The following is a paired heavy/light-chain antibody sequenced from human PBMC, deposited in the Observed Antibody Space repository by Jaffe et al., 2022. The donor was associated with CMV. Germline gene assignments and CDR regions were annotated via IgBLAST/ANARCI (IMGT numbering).Light chain of an antibody. Sequence: DIQMTQSPSSLSASVGDRVTITCRASQSISHYLNWYQQKKGKAPKLLIFSASNLQGGVPSRFSGSGSGTDFTLTISSLQPGDFATYYCQHVDTFGQGTKVEIK. CDR1: QSISHY. J-gene: IGKJ1*01. CDR2: SAS. CDR3: QHVDT. V-gene: IGKV1-39*01.
Heavy chain of an antibody. CDR3: ARDGGTGTPFDY. D-gene: IGHD1-1*01. V-gene: IGHV3-74*01. J-gene: IGHJ4*02. Sequence: EVQLVESGGGLVQPGGSLRLSCAGSGFTFSNYWIHWVRQAPGKGLVWVSRITSDGSNTRYADSVKGRFTISRDNAKNTLYLQMTGLRAEDTAVYYCARDGGTGTPFDYWGQGTLVTVSS. CDR1: GFTFSNYW. CDR2: ITSDGSNT.